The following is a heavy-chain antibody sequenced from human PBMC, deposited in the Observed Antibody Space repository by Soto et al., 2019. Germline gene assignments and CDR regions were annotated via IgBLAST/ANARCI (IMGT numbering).Heavy chain of an antibody. CDR1: GFTFSSYA. J-gene: IGHJ4*02. V-gene: IGHV3-23*01. D-gene: IGHD3-10*01. CDR2: ISGSGGST. CDR3: ANTVVRGVIPDY. Sequence: GGSLRLSCAASGFTFSSYAMSWVRQAPGKGLEWVSAISGSGGSTYYADSVKGRFTISRDNSKNTLYLQMNSLRAEDTAVYYCANTVVRGVIPDYWGQGTLVTVSS.